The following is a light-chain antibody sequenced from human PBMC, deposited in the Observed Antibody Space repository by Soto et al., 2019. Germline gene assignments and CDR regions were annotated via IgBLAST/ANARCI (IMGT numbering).Light chain of an antibody. J-gene: IGKJ1*01. V-gene: IGKV3-11*01. CDR3: QQRSNWPVT. CDR1: QSVSSN. Sequence: EIVMTQSPATLSVSPGERATLSCRASQSVSSNLAWYQQKPGQAPRLLIYDASTRATGIPARFSGSGSGTEFTLTISSLEPEDFAVYYCQQRSNWPVTFGQGTKVDIK. CDR2: DAS.